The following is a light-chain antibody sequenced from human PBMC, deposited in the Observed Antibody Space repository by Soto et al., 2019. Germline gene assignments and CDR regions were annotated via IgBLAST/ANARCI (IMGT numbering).Light chain of an antibody. Sequence: QSALTQPPSASWSPGQSVTISCTGTSSDVGGYNYVSWYQQHPGKAPKLMIYDVNKRPPGVPDRFSGSKSGNTASLTVSGLQAEDEADYYCSSYAGSNGVVFGGGTKLTVL. J-gene: IGLJ2*01. CDR3: SSYAGSNGVV. CDR2: DVN. CDR1: SSDVGGYNY. V-gene: IGLV2-8*01.